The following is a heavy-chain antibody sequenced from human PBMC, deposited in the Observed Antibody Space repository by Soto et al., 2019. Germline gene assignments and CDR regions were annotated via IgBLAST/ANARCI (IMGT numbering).Heavy chain of an antibody. V-gene: IGHV1-18*01. D-gene: IGHD3-22*01. CDR3: ARESDYDSSIDY. Sequence: ASVKVSCKASGYTFTSYGISWVRQAPGQGLEWMGWISAYNGNTNYVQKLQDRVTMTTDTSTSTAYMELSSLRSEDAAVYYCARESDYDSSIDYWGQGTLVTVSS. J-gene: IGHJ4*02. CDR2: ISAYNGNT. CDR1: GYTFTSYG.